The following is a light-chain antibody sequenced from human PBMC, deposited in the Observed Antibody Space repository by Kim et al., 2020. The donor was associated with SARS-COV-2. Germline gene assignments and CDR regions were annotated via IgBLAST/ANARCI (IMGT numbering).Light chain of an antibody. V-gene: IGKV1-39*01. J-gene: IGKJ4*01. Sequence: ASVGDRVTITCRASQSLSTSLNWYKQTPGKAPKLLIYAASTLQSVVPSRFSGSGSGTDFTLTISSLQPEDFATYFCQQSYTTPLTFGGGTKVDIK. CDR2: AAS. CDR1: QSLSTS. CDR3: QQSYTTPLT.